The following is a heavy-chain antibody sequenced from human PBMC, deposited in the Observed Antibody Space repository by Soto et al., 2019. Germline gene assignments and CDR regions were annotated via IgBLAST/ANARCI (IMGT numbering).Heavy chain of an antibody. Sequence: EVQLLESGGGLVQPGGSLRLSCAGSGFSFSSYAMNWVRQAPGKGLEWVSGTSSIGGFIGGSTFYADSVKGRFTIPRDNPNNTVYLQMNILRAEDAALYYCAKVIGYILGSVMDVWGQGTTVTVSS. V-gene: IGHV3-23*01. CDR1: GFSFSSYA. CDR2: TSSIGGFIGGST. D-gene: IGHD6-13*01. J-gene: IGHJ6*02. CDR3: AKVIGYILGSVMDV.